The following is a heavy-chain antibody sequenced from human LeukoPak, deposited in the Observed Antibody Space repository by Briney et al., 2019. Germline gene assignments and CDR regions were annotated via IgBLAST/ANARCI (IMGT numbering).Heavy chain of an antibody. CDR3: ARGDDYGRTNWFDP. D-gene: IGHD4-17*01. Sequence: ASVKVSCKASGYTFTGYYMHWVRQAPGQGLEWMGWISAYNGNTNYAQKLQGRVTMTTDSSTSTAYMELRSLRSDDTAVYYCARGDDYGRTNWFDPWGQGTLVTVSS. CDR1: GYTFTGYY. V-gene: IGHV1-18*04. J-gene: IGHJ5*02. CDR2: ISAYNGNT.